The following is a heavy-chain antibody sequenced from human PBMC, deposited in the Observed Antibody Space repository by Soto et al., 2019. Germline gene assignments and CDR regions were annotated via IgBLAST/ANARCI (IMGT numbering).Heavy chain of an antibody. CDR2: IYYSGST. CDR1: GCSISSGGYY. CDR3: ARATYYYDSSGYYYASRAEYFQH. D-gene: IGHD3-22*01. V-gene: IGHV4-31*03. Sequence: PSETLSLTCTFSGCSISSGGYYLSWIRQHPGKGLEWIGYIYYSGSTYYNPSLKSRVSISVDTSENQFSLKLSSVTAADTAVYYCARATYYYDSSGYYYASRAEYFQHWGQGTLVTVSS. J-gene: IGHJ1*01.